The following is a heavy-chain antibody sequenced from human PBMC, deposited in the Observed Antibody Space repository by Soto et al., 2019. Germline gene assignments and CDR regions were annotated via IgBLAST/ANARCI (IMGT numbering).Heavy chain of an antibody. CDR2: INAGNGKT. V-gene: IGHV1-3*01. Sequence: ASVKVSCKASGYTFTNYAIHWVRQGPGQRLEWMGWINAGNGKTKYSQKFQGRVTITRDTSASTAYMELSSLRSEDTAVYYCARDGAVAGNTNFDYWGQGTLVTVSS. CDR1: GYTFTNYA. CDR3: ARDGAVAGNTNFDY. D-gene: IGHD6-19*01. J-gene: IGHJ4*02.